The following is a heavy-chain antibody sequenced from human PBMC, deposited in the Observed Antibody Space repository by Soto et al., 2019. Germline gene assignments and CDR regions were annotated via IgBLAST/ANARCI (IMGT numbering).Heavy chain of an antibody. CDR3: VKGGWLDF. CDR2: FSDDGSRT. Sequence: EVQLLESGGGLVQPGGSLRLSCAASGFSFSTFEMSWVRQAPGRGLEWVSFSDDGSRTYYADAVKGRFTISRDNSKHTRYLQMNSRAAEGTAVYAGVKGGWLDFWGQGTLVTVSS. V-gene: IGHV3-23*01. D-gene: IGHD3-16*01. CDR1: GFSFSTFE. J-gene: IGHJ5*01.